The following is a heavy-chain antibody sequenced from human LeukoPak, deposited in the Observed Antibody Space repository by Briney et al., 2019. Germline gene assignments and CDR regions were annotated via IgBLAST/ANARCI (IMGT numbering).Heavy chain of an antibody. CDR3: ARETCSSTSCHHPLDY. CDR2: ISYSGTT. V-gene: IGHV4-39*07. J-gene: IGHJ4*02. Sequence: PSETLSLTCTVSGGSISSRPYYWGWVRQPPGKGLEWIGTISYSGTTYYSPSLKSRVTISLDTSKNQFSLKLSSVTAADTAIYYCARETCSSTSCHHPLDYWGQGTLVTVSS. CDR1: GGSISSRPYY. D-gene: IGHD2-2*01.